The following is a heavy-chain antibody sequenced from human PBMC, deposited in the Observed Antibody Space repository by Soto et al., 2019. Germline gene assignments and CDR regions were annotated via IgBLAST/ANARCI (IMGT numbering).Heavy chain of an antibody. D-gene: IGHD6-6*01. CDR2: MNPNSGNT. Sequence: ASVKVSCKASGYTFTSYYMHWVRQAPGQGLEWMGWMNPNSGNTGYAQKFQGRVTMTRNTSISTAYMELSSLRSEDTAVYYCARGQGSSSWYYYYGMDVWGQGTTVTVSS. V-gene: IGHV1-8*02. J-gene: IGHJ6*02. CDR1: GYTFTSYY. CDR3: ARGQGSSSWYYYYGMDV.